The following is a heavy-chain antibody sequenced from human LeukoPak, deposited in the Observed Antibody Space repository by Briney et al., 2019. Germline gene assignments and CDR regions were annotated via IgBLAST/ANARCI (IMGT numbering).Heavy chain of an antibody. V-gene: IGHV5-51*01. CDR1: GYSFTNYW. Sequence: GESLKISCKGSGYSFTNYWIGWVRQMPGKGLEWMGIIYPGDSDTKYSPSFQGQVTISADKSISTAYLQWSSLKASDTAMYYCATLRSGYYYDYFDYWGQGTLVSVSS. CDR2: IYPGDSDT. J-gene: IGHJ4*02. D-gene: IGHD3-22*01. CDR3: ATLRSGYYYDYFDY.